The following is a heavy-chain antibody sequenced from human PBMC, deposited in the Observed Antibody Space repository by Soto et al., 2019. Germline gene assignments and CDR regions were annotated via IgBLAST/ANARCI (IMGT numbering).Heavy chain of an antibody. J-gene: IGHJ4*02. CDR2: ISAPNGNT. D-gene: IGHD6-6*01. Sequence: QVHLVQSGAEVKKPGASVKVSCKGSGYAFTTYGITWMRQAPGQGLEWMGWISAPNGNTNYAQKRQGRVTVTRATSTSTAYMELRSLRSDDTAVDYCARGRDGDYWGQGALVTVSS. CDR1: GYAFTTYG. V-gene: IGHV1-18*01. CDR3: ARGRDGDY.